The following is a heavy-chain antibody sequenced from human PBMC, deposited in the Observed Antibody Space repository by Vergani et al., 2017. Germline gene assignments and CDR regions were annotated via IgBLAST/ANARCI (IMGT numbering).Heavy chain of an antibody. CDR3: TRGYLTMRVVADSIDI. D-gene: IGHD3-22*01. J-gene: IGHJ3*02. CDR1: GFTFGDYA. V-gene: IGHV3-49*03. Sequence: EVQLVVSGGGLVQPGRSLRLSCTASGFTFGDYAMSWFRQAPGKGLEWVGFIRSKAYGGTTEYAASVKGRFTISSDDPKSIRYLQMNSLKTEDTAVYYCTRGYLTMRVVADSIDIWGEGRMVTVSS. CDR2: IRSKAYGGTT.